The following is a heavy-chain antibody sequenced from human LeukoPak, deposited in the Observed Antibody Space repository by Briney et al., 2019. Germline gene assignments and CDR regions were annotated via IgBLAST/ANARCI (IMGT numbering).Heavy chain of an antibody. J-gene: IGHJ3*02. Sequence: GASVKVPCKASGYTSTSPDINWVRQATGRGLEWLGWMNPRDNTGYAQKFQGRVTLTRDKSINTAYMELSSLRSEDTAVYYCARYTQHYGFDIWGQGTMVTVSA. CDR2: MNPRDNT. CDR3: ARYTQHYGFDI. V-gene: IGHV1-8*01. D-gene: IGHD3-3*02. CDR1: GYTSTSPD.